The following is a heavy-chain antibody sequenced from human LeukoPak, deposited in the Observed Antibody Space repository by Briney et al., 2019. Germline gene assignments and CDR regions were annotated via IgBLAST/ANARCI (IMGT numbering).Heavy chain of an antibody. D-gene: IGHD3-10*01. V-gene: IGHV4-34*01. J-gene: IGHJ6*03. CDR2: INHSGST. Sequence: SETLSLTCAVYGGSFSGYYWSWIRQPPGKGLEWIGEINHSGSTNYNPSLKSRVTISVDTSKNQFSLKLSSVTAADTTVYYCARLWYYYGSGYMDVWGKGTTVTISS. CDR3: ARLWYYYGSGYMDV. CDR1: GGSFSGYY.